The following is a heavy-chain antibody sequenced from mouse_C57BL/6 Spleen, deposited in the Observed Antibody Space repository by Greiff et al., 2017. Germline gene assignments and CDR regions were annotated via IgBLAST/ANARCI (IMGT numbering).Heavy chain of an antibody. CDR3: TREGSYRSHYFDY. V-gene: IGHV1-15*01. J-gene: IGHJ2*01. Sequence: VQLQQSGAELVRPGASVTRSCKASGYTFTDYEMHWVKQTPVHGLEWIGAIDPETGGTAYNQKFKGKAILTADKSSSTAYMELRSLTSEDSAVYYCTREGSYRSHYFDYWGQGTTLTVSS. CDR2: IDPETGGT. D-gene: IGHD1-1*02. CDR1: GYTFTDYE.